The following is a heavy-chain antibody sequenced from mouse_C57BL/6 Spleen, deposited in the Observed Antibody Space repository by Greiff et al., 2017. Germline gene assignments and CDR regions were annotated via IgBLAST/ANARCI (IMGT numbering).Heavy chain of an antibody. CDR3: ARRGYGYDGYFDV. D-gene: IGHD2-2*01. Sequence: QVQLQQPGAELVKPGASVKLSCKASGYTFTSYWMPWVKKRPGQGLEWIGEIDPSDSYTNYNQKFKGKATLLVDTSYSTSYMQLSSLTSEDSAVYCCARRGYGYDGYFDVWGTGTTVTVSS. CDR1: GYTFTSYW. J-gene: IGHJ1*03. CDR2: IDPSDSYT. V-gene: IGHV1-50*01.